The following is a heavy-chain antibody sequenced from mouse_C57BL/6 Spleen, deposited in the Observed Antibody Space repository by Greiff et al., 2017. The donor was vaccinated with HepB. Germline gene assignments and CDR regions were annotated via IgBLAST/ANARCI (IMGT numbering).Heavy chain of an antibody. CDR3: ARSNYGNYGGFAY. CDR2: ISSGSSTI. CDR1: GFTFSDYG. V-gene: IGHV5-17*01. D-gene: IGHD2-1*01. Sequence: EVQVVESGGGLVKPGGSLKLSCAASGFTFSDYGMHWVRQAPEKGLEWVAYISSGSSTIYYADTVKGRFTISRDNAKNTLFLQMTSLRSEDTAMYYCARSNYGNYGGFAYWGQGTLVTVSA. J-gene: IGHJ3*01.